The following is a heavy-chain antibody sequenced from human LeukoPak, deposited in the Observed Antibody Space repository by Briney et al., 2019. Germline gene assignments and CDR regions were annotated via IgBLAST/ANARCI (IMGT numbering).Heavy chain of an antibody. J-gene: IGHJ4*02. D-gene: IGHD4-17*01. V-gene: IGHV3-21*01. CDR3: ARDFTVTTSGGY. CDR2: ISSSSSYI. CDR1: GFTFSSYS. Sequence: GGSLRLSCAASGFTFSSYSMSWVRQAPGKGLEWVSSISSSSSYIYYADSVKGRFTISRDNAKNSLYLQMNSLRAEDTAVYYCARDFTVTTSGGYWGQGTLVTVSS.